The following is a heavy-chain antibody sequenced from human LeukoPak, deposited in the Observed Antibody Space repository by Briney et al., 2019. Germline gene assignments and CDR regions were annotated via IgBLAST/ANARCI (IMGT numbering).Heavy chain of an antibody. CDR2: ITSNGGST. J-gene: IGHJ4*02. D-gene: IGHD2-2*02. Sequence: GGSLRLSCAASGFTFSSYAMHWVRQAPGKGLEYVSAITSNGGSTYYANSVKGRFTVSRDNSKNTLYLQMGSLRAEDMAMYYCARGYCSSTSCYTDYWGQGTLVTVSS. CDR1: GFTFSSYA. CDR3: ARGYCSSTSCYTDY. V-gene: IGHV3-64*01.